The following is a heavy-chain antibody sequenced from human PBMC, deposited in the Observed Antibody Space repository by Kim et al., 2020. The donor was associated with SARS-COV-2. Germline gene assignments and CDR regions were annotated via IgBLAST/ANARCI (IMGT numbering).Heavy chain of an antibody. V-gene: IGHV4-59*09. J-gene: IGHJ4*02. CDR2: N. D-gene: IGHD5-12*01. CDR3: ARGRGGYGDY. Sequence: NNYSHSLRSRVTISVDTSKNQFSLKQGSVTEAETAVYYCARGRGGYGDYWGQGTLVTVSS.